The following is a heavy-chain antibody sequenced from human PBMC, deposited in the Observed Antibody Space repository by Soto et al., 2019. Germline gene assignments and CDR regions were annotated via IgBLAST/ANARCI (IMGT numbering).Heavy chain of an antibody. CDR1: GFTFSNAW. CDR2: IKSKTDGGTT. D-gene: IGHD1-1*01. CDR3: TTDPLEPDSYYYYGMDV. Sequence: EVQLVESGGGLVKPGGSLRLSCAASGFTFSNAWMSWVRRAPGKGLEWVGRIKSKTDGGTTDYAAPVKGRFTISRDDSKNTLYLQMNSLKTEDTAVYYCTTDPLEPDSYYYYGMDVWGQGTTVTVSS. V-gene: IGHV3-15*01. J-gene: IGHJ6*02.